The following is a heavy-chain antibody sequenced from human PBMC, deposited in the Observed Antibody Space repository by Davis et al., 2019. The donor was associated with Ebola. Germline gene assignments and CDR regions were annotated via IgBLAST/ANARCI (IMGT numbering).Heavy chain of an antibody. CDR2: FPIDGGYT. D-gene: IGHD6-19*01. J-gene: IGHJ4*02. V-gene: IGHV3-30*02. CDR3: AREGVSSGRAGSFDY. Sequence: PGGSLRLSCAASGFIFHEHAMHWVRQAPGKGLEWVALFPIDGGYTQYGDAVKGRFTISRDVSKNTVSLQMNSLRADDTAVYYCAREGVSSGRAGSFDYWGQGVLVTVSS. CDR1: GFIFHEHA.